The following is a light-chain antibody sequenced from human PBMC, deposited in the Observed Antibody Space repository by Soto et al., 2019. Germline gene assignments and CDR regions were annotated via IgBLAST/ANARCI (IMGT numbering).Light chain of an antibody. CDR1: QSISSW. J-gene: IGKJ1*01. Sequence: DLQMTQSPSTLSASVGDRVTITCRASQSISSWLAWYQQKPGKAPKLLIYDASSLESGVPSRFSGSGSGTELTITITSLQPDDFATYYGQQYNSYPWTFGQGTKVDIK. CDR2: DAS. V-gene: IGKV1-5*01. CDR3: QQYNSYPWT.